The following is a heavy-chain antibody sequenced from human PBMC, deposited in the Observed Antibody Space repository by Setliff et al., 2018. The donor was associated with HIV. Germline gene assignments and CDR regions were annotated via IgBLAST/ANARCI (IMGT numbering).Heavy chain of an antibody. J-gene: IGHJ3*02. CDR3: ARGPPPNWDHDAFDI. Sequence: GGSLRLSCAASGFSFDDYAMNWVRQAPGKGLEWVSSISSSSSFIYYADSMKGRFTISRDNAKNSLYLQMNSLRPEDTAVYYCARGPPPNWDHDAFDIWGQGTMVTVSS. CDR1: GFSFDDYA. V-gene: IGHV3-21*01. D-gene: IGHD7-27*01. CDR2: ISSSSSFI.